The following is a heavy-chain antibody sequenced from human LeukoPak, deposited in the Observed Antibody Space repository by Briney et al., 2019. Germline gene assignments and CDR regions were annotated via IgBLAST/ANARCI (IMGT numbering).Heavy chain of an antibody. CDR2: ISFNGGTK. Sequence: PGGSLRLSCAASGFTFKEHAIHWVRQAPGKGLEWVAVISFNGGTKYYADSVKGRFTISRDNSKGTAFLQMNSLRRNDTAIYLCAKGLSAGMIDYWGQGALVTVSS. CDR1: GFTFKEHA. D-gene: IGHD6-19*01. CDR3: AKGLSAGMIDY. J-gene: IGHJ4*02. V-gene: IGHV3-30*18.